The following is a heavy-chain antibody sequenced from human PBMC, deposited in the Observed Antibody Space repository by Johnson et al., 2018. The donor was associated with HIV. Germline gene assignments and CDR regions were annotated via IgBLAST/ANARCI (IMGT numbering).Heavy chain of an antibody. J-gene: IGHJ3*01. CDR2: ISYDGSNK. D-gene: IGHD3-22*01. CDR3: ARPSLWDSSDYLGGDGFDF. CDR1: GFTFSSYA. V-gene: IGHV3-30*04. Sequence: VLLVESGGGVVQPGRSLRLSCAASGFTFSSYAMHWVRQAPGKGLEWITVISYDGSNKYYADSVKGRFTISRDNSKNTLYLQMNSLRAEDTAVYYCARPSLWDSSDYLGGDGFDFWGQGTMVTVSS.